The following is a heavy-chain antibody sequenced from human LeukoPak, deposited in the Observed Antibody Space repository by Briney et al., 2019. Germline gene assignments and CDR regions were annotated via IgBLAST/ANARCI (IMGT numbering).Heavy chain of an antibody. D-gene: IGHD6-19*01. Sequence: GGSLRLSCAASGFSLSSYSMDWFRQTPGKGLEWISYISSSSNTIYYADSVEGRFTISRDNAKNALYLQMNNLRAEDTAVYYCARTPGIAVAGTGYFDYWGQGTLVTVSS. V-gene: IGHV3-48*01. CDR2: ISSSSNTI. CDR3: ARTPGIAVAGTGYFDY. CDR1: GFSLSSYS. J-gene: IGHJ4*02.